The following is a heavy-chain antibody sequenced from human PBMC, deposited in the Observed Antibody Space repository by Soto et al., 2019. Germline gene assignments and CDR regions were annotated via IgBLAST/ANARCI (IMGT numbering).Heavy chain of an antibody. D-gene: IGHD3-22*01. Sequence: GGSLTLSCAASGFTLSSYAMSWVRQAPGKGLEWVSAISGSGGSTYYADSVKGRFTISRDNSKNTLYLQMNSLRAEDTAVYYWAKDHYYDSSGYQKGSLYYFDSWGQGTLVPASS. CDR3: AKDHYYDSSGYQKGSLYYFDS. CDR2: ISGSGGST. J-gene: IGHJ4*02. V-gene: IGHV3-23*01. CDR1: GFTLSSYA.